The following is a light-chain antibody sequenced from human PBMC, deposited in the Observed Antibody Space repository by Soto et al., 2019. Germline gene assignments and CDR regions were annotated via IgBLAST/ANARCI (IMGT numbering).Light chain of an antibody. CDR2: DAP. Sequence: QITQSPSTLCGSIGGRVTIACRSSQPISSWLAWYQQNPGKAPRLLINDAPSLKRGVPSSFSGSGSGTEFTLPIASLQPNNFATYYCQHYKSYSLPFGQGT. J-gene: IGKJ2*01. CDR3: QHYKSYSLP. V-gene: IGKV1-5*01. CDR1: QPISSW.